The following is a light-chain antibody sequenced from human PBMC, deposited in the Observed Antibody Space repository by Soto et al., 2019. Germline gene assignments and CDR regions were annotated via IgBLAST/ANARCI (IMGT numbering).Light chain of an antibody. V-gene: IGKV3-15*01. CDR2: GAS. Sequence: EIVMTQSTATLSVSPGERATLSCRASQSVSSNLAWYQQKPGQAPRLLIYGASTRATGIPARFSGSGSGTDFTLTISRLEPEDFAVYYCQQYGSSPLTFGGGTMVDI. CDR3: QQYGSSPLT. J-gene: IGKJ4*01. CDR1: QSVSSN.